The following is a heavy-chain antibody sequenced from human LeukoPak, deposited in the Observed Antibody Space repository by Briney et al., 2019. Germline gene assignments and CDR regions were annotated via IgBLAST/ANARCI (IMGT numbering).Heavy chain of an antibody. V-gene: IGHV4-59*01. D-gene: IGHD6-19*01. CDR2: IYYSGST. CDR3: ARHGYSSGALAWFDP. CDR1: GGSISSYY. J-gene: IGHJ5*02. Sequence: PETLSLTCTVAGGSISSYYWSWIRQPPGKGLEWIGYIYYSGSTNYNPSLKSRVTISVDTSKNQISLKLSSVTAADTAVYYCARHGYSSGALAWFDPWGQGTQVTVSS.